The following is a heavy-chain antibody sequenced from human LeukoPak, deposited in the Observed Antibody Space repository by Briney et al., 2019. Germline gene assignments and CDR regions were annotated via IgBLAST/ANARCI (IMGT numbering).Heavy chain of an antibody. CDR3: ARDIYETTVTND. D-gene: IGHD4-17*01. CDR1: GFTVSSNY. J-gene: IGHJ4*02. CDR2: IYSGGST. V-gene: IGHV3-66*01. Sequence: PGGSLRLSWAASGFTVSSNYMSWVRQAPGKGLESVSVIYSGGSTYYADSVKGRLTISRDNSKNTLYLQMNSLRAEDTAVYYCARDIYETTVTNDWGQGTPGTVSS.